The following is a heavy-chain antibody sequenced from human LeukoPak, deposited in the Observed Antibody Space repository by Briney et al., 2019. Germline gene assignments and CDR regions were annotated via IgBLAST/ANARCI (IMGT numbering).Heavy chain of an antibody. CDR3: ARDQIGVAAAAY. CDR1: GYTFTSYG. Sequence: ASVKVSCKASGYTFTSYGISWVRQAPGQGLEWMGWINPSNDDTKYSQKFQGRVTITRDTSASTAYMELSSLRSEDTALYYCARDQIGVAAAAYWGQGTLVTVSS. J-gene: IGHJ4*02. D-gene: IGHD6-13*01. V-gene: IGHV1-18*01. CDR2: INPSNDDT.